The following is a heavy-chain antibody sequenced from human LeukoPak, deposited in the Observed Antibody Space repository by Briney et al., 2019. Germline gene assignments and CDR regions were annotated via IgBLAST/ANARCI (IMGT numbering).Heavy chain of an antibody. CDR2: ICYGGADS. CDR3: TRNSGWYGIS. D-gene: IGHD6-19*01. Sequence: PGGALRLSCTVSGFTLSRYEMTWFRQAPGKGVEGVSRICYGGADSHYADSVKGGVTISRDKSKKTLYLQFSSLGADDTAVYYCTRNSGWYGISWGQGTLVTVSS. J-gene: IGHJ4*02. CDR1: GFTLSRYE. V-gene: IGHV3-23*01.